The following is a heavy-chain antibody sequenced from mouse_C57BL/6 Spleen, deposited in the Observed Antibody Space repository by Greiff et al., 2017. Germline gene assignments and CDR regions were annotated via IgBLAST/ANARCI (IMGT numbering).Heavy chain of an antibody. CDR3: ASLYDGYYVGYFDY. CDR2: IYPGDGDT. J-gene: IGHJ2*01. V-gene: IGHV1-82*01. D-gene: IGHD2-3*01. CDR1: GYAFSSSW. Sequence: QVQLQQSGPELVKPGASVKISCKASGYAFSSSWMNWVKQRPGKGLEWIGRIYPGDGDTNYNGKFKGKATLTADKSSSTAYMQLSSLTSEDSAVYFCASLYDGYYVGYFDYWGQGTTLTVSS.